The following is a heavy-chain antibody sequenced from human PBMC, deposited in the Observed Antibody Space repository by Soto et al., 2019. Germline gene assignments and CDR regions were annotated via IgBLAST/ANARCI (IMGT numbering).Heavy chain of an antibody. CDR1: GGSFSGYY. Sequence: SETLSLTCAVYGGSFSGYYWSWIRQPPGKGLEWIGEINHSGSTNYNPSLKSRVTISVDTSKNQFSLKLSSVTAADTAVYYCARGGDTTSFDPWGQGTLLTVSS. J-gene: IGHJ5*02. D-gene: IGHD1-1*01. V-gene: IGHV4-34*01. CDR3: ARGGDTTSFDP. CDR2: INHSGST.